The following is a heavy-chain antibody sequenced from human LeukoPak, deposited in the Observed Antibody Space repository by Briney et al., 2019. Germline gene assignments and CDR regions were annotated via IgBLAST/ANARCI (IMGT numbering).Heavy chain of an antibody. V-gene: IGHV4-34*01. CDR2: INHSGST. CDR1: GGSFSGYY. J-gene: IGHJ5*02. Sequence: SETLSLTCAVYGGSFSGYYWSWIRQPPGKGLEWIGEINHSGSTNYNPSLKSRVTISVDTSKNQFSLKLSSVTAADTAVYYCARENAYYYDSSGPTPPTPDEGWFDPWGQGTLVTVSS. D-gene: IGHD3-22*01. CDR3: ARENAYYYDSSGPTPPTPDEGWFDP.